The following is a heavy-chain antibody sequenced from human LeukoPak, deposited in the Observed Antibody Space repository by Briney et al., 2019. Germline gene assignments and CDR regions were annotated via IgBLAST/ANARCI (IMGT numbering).Heavy chain of an antibody. J-gene: IGHJ4*02. Sequence: PSQTLSLTCNVSGGSISSGSYCWSWIRQPAGKGLEWIGHIHISGNTNYNPSLKSRVTISVDTSKNQFSLKLSSVTAADTAVYYCASFSGWYSYYFDYWGQGTLVTVSS. D-gene: IGHD6-19*01. CDR1: GGSISSGSYC. V-gene: IGHV4-61*09. CDR2: IHISGNT. CDR3: ASFSGWYSYYFDY.